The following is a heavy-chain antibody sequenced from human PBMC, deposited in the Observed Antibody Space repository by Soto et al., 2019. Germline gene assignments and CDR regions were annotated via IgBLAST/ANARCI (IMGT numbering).Heavy chain of an antibody. D-gene: IGHD5-12*01. V-gene: IGHV1-69*13. Sequence: ASLKVSCKASGGTFSSYAISWVRQAPGQGLEWMGGIIPIFGTANYAQKFQGRVTITADESTSTAYMELSSLRSEDTAVYYCARDRRWLHPWFDPWGQGTLVTVSS. CDR1: GGTFSSYA. J-gene: IGHJ5*02. CDR2: IIPIFGTA. CDR3: ARDRRWLHPWFDP.